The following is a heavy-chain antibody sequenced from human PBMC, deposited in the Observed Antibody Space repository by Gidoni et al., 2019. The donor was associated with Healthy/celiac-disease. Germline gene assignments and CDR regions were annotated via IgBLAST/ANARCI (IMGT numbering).Heavy chain of an antibody. CDR2: INHSGST. CDR3: ARDEYSSGWYRTYYFDY. V-gene: IGHV4-34*01. Sequence: QVQLQQWGAGLLKPSEPRSLTCAVYGGSFSGYYWSWIRQPPGKGLEWIGEINHSGSTNYNPSLKSRVTISVDTPKNQFSLKLSSVTAADTAVYYCARDEYSSGWYRTYYFDYWGQGTLVTVSS. D-gene: IGHD6-19*01. J-gene: IGHJ4*02. CDR1: GGSFSGYY.